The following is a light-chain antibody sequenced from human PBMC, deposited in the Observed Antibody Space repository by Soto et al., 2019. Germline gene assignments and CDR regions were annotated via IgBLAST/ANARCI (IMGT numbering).Light chain of an antibody. Sequence: QSVLTQPASVSGSPGQSITISCTGTSSDVGGYNYVSWYQQHPGKAPKLMIYDVSNRPSGVSNRFAGSKSGNTASLTISGLRAEDEADYYCHSYTSSSTLGYVFGTGTKVTVL. CDR1: SSDVGGYNY. CDR2: DVS. V-gene: IGLV2-14*01. J-gene: IGLJ1*01. CDR3: HSYTSSSTLGYV.